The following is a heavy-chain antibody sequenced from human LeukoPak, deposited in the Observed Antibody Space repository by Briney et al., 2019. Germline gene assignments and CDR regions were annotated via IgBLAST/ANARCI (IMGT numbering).Heavy chain of an antibody. CDR3: AREYSSSWYGVKKGNYYYYGMDV. V-gene: IGHV3-48*03. CDR2: ISSSGSTI. CDR1: GFTFSSYE. J-gene: IGHJ6*02. Sequence: PPGGSLRLSCAASGFTFSSYEMNWVRQAPGKGLEWVSYISSSGSTIYYADSVKGRFTISRDNAKNSLYLQMNSLRAEDTAVYYCAREYSSSWYGVKKGNYYYYGMDVWGQGTTVSVSS. D-gene: IGHD6-13*01.